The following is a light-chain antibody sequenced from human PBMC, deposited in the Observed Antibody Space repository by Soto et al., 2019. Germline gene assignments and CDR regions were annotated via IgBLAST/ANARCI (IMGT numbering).Light chain of an antibody. J-gene: IGKJ1*01. CDR3: QQYNSYPWT. CDR2: KAS. Sequence: IRMTQSPSSFSASTGDRVTITCRASQSISSWLAWYQQKPGKAPKLLIYKASTLESGVPSNFSGSGSGTEFTLTISSLQPEDFATYYCQQYNSYPWTFGQGTKVDI. V-gene: IGKV1-5*03. CDR1: QSISSW.